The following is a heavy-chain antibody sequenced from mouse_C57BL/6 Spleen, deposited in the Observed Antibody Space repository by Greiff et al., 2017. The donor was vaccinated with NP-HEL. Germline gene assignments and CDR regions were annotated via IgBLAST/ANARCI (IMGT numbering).Heavy chain of an antibody. CDR2: IYPGGGYT. J-gene: IGHJ4*01. D-gene: IGHD2-5*01. V-gene: IGHV1-63*01. Sequence: VQLQESGAELVRPGTSVKMSCKASGYTFTNYWIGWAKQRPGHGLEWIGDIYPGGGYTNYNEKFKGKATLTADKSSSTAYMQFSSLTSEDSAIYYCARSSNYDYAMDYWGQGTSVTVSS. CDR1: GYTFTNYW. CDR3: ARSSNYDYAMDY.